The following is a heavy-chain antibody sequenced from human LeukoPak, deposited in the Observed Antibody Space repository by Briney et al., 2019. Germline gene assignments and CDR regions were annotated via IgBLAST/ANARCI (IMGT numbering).Heavy chain of an antibody. J-gene: IGHJ4*02. Sequence: GGSLRLSCAASGFTFGSHSMNWVRQAPGKGLEWVSYISSRSSTIHYADSVKGRFTISRDNAKNSLYLQMNSLRAEDTAVYYCARDGENTGWDAYDYWGQGTLVTVSS. CDR3: ARDGENTGWDAYDY. V-gene: IGHV3-48*01. D-gene: IGHD2-8*02. CDR1: GFTFGSHS. CDR2: ISSRSSTI.